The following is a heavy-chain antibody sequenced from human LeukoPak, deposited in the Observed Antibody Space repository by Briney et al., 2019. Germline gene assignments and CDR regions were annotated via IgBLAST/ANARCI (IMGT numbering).Heavy chain of an antibody. D-gene: IGHD1-7*01. J-gene: IGHJ3*02. CDR2: INHSGST. CDR1: GYTFSSYA. V-gene: IGHV4-34*01. CDR3: ARRGGGWNYGAFDI. Sequence: PGGSLRLSCAASGYTFSSYAMHWVRQAPGKGLEWIGEINHSGSTNYNPSLKSRVTISVDTSKNQFSLKLSSVTAADTAVYYCARRGGGWNYGAFDIWGQGTMVTVSS.